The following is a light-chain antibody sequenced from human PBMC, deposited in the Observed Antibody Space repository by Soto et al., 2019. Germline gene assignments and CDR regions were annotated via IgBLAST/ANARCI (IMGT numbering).Light chain of an antibody. J-gene: IGKJ1*01. CDR3: QQYNSYLWT. V-gene: IGKV1-5*03. CDR2: EAS. Sequence: DIQMTQSPSTLSASVGDRVTITCRASQTFGRWLAWFQQKPGKAPKLLIYEASNLESGVPSRFSGSESGTEFTLTISSLQPDDFATYYCQQYNSYLWTFGQGTKVEIK. CDR1: QTFGRW.